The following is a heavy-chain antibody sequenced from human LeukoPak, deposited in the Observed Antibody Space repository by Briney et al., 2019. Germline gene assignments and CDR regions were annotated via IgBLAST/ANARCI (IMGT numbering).Heavy chain of an antibody. D-gene: IGHD3-16*02. CDR2: ITISGGTT. J-gene: IGHJ6*03. CDR1: GFTFSRFA. Sequence: GGSLRLSCAASGFTFSRFAMTWVRRAPGKGLEWVSSITISGGTTSYAESVKGRFTISRDDSKNTLYLQMNSLRAEDTAVYYCAKYNDDIWGSYRYPYYVDVWGKGTTVTVSS. CDR3: AKYNDDIWGSYRYPYYVDV. V-gene: IGHV3-23*01.